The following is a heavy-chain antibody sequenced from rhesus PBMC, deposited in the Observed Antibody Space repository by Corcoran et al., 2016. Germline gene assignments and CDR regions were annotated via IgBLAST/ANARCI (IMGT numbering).Heavy chain of an antibody. CDR3: ARDSGYRNDY. CDR2: IDGKSTTI. CDR1: GGSISGYY. V-gene: IGHV4-73*01. D-gene: IGHD5-24*01. J-gene: IGHJ4*01. Sequence: QVKLQQWGGGLVKPSETLSLTCAVYGGSISGYYWSWIRQSPGKGLEWIGNIDGKSTTINYNPSLKNRVSITKATSKNQFSLKLRSVTAADTAVYYCARDSGYRNDYWDQGVLVTVSS.